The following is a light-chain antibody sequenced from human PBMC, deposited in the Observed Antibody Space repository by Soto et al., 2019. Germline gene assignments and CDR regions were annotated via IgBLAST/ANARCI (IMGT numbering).Light chain of an antibody. J-gene: IGKJ1*01. CDR1: QSVSTD. CDR3: QQFNNWPRT. V-gene: IGKV3-15*01. Sequence: EIVMTQSPATLSVSPGERATLSCRASQSVSTDLAWYQQHPDQAPRLLIYGASTRATGIPARFSGSGSGTEFTLTISSLQSEDFAVYYCQQFNNWPRTFGQGTKVEIK. CDR2: GAS.